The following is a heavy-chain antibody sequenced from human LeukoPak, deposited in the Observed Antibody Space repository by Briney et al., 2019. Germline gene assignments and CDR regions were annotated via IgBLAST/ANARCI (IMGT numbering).Heavy chain of an antibody. CDR3: AKSPTVDAAFDI. Sequence: GGSLRLSCAASGFTFSSYAMNWVRQAPGKGLEWVSGIGYTGDSTFYADSVKGRFTVSRDSSRNTLFLHMNSLRAEDTALYYCAKSPTVDAAFDIWGQGTMVTVSS. V-gene: IGHV3-23*01. J-gene: IGHJ3*02. CDR2: IGYTGDST. D-gene: IGHD4-23*01. CDR1: GFTFSSYA.